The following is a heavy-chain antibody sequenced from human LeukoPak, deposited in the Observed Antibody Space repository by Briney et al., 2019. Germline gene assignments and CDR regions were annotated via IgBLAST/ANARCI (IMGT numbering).Heavy chain of an antibody. Sequence: SQTLSLTCTVSGGSISSGGYYWSWIRQHPGKGLEWIGYIYYSGSTYHNPSLKSRVTISVDTSKNQFSLKLSSVTAADTAVYYCARAPYGSGDYYFDYWGQGTLVTVSS. V-gene: IGHV4-31*03. CDR2: IYYSGST. CDR1: GGSISSGGYY. D-gene: IGHD3-10*01. J-gene: IGHJ4*02. CDR3: ARAPYGSGDYYFDY.